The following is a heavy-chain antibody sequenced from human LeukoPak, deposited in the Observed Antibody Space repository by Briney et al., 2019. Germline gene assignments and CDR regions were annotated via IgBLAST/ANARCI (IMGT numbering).Heavy chain of an antibody. Sequence: PGGSLRLSCAASGFTFSSYGMHWVRQAPGKGLEWVAVISYDGSNKYYADSVKGRFTISRDNSKNTLYLQMNSLRAEDTAVYYCAKAPDSGYDSSLDYWGQGTLVTVSS. J-gene: IGHJ4*02. CDR1: GFTFSSYG. CDR2: ISYDGSNK. CDR3: AKAPDSGYDSSLDY. V-gene: IGHV3-30*18. D-gene: IGHD5-12*01.